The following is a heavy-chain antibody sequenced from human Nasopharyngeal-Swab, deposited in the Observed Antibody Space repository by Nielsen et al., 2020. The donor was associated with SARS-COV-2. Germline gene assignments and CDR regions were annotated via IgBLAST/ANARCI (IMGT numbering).Heavy chain of an antibody. CDR1: GFIFSNYW. J-gene: IGHJ4*02. D-gene: IGHD5-24*01. Sequence: GESLKISCAASGFIFSNYWMTWVRQAPGKGLEWVANIKQDGSEMYYVDSVKGRFTISRDNATNSLYLQMNSLRVEDTAVYNCAREGRDGFDYWGQGTLVTVSS. V-gene: IGHV3-7*01. CDR2: IKQDGSEM. CDR3: AREGRDGFDY.